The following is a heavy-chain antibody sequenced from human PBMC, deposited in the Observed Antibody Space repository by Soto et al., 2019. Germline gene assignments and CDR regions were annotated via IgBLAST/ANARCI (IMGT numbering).Heavy chain of an antibody. CDR3: ARVGGNWNDDYFDY. V-gene: IGHV1-8*01. CDR1: GYTFSDHD. CDR2: MNPNSGDT. J-gene: IGHJ4*02. D-gene: IGHD1-1*01. Sequence: QVQLVQSGAEVKKPGASVKVSCKASGYTFSDHDINWVRQASGQGPEWLGWMNPNSGDTGYARNFQGRVTMTRDTSKRTAYMELSSLRSEDTAVYYCARVGGNWNDDYFDYWGQGTLVTVSS.